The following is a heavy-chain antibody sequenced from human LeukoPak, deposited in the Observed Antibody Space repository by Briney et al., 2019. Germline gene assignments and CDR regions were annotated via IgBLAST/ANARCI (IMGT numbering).Heavy chain of an antibody. D-gene: IGHD1-1*01. CDR2: ISSSSSYI. Sequence: GGSLRLSCAASGFTFSSYSMNWVRQAPGKGLEWVSSISSSSSYIYYADSVKGRFTISRDNAKNSLYLQMNSLRAEDTAVYYCARDKVGTTGYWGQGTLLTVAS. CDR1: GFTFSSYS. J-gene: IGHJ4*02. CDR3: ARDKVGTTGY. V-gene: IGHV3-21*01.